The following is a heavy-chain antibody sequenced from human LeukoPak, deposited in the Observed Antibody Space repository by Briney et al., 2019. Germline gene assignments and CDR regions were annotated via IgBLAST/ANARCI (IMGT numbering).Heavy chain of an antibody. D-gene: IGHD3-16*01. V-gene: IGHV3-43*02. CDR2: ISGDDGSI. Sequence: GGSLRLSCATSGFTFDDYAMHWVRQAPGKGLEWVSLISGDDGSIYYADSVKGRFTISRDNSKNSLYLQMNSLRAEDTAFYYCAAELGYWGQGTLVTVSS. CDR1: GFTFDDYA. J-gene: IGHJ4*02. CDR3: AAELGY.